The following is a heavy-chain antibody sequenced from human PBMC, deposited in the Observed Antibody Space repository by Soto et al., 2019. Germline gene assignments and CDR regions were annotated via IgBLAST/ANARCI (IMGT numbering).Heavy chain of an antibody. D-gene: IGHD6-6*01. CDR2: IYYSGST. Sequence: SETLSLTCTVSGASISGYYWSWIRKSAGKGLEWIGYIYYSGSTNYNPSLKSRVTISVDTSKNQFSLKLSSVTAADTAVYYCARGRRARQLARWGQGTLVAVLL. V-gene: IGHV4-59*01. J-gene: IGHJ4*02. CDR1: GASISGYY. CDR3: ARGRRARQLAR.